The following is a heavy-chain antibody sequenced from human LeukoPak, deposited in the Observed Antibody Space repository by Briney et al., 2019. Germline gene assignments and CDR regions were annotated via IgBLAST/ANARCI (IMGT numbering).Heavy chain of an antibody. Sequence: PSETLSLTCAVYGGSFSGYYWSWIRQPPGKGLEWIGEINHSGSTNYNPSLKSRVTISVDTSKNQFSLKLSSVTAADTAVYYCARGNLWFGELFSYYYYYGMDVWGQGTTVTVSS. J-gene: IGHJ6*02. CDR2: INHSGST. CDR3: ARGNLWFGELFSYYYYYGMDV. CDR1: GGSFSGYY. V-gene: IGHV4-34*01. D-gene: IGHD3-10*01.